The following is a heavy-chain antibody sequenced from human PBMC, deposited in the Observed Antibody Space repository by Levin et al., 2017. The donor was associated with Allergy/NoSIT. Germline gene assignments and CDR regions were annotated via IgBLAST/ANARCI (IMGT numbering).Heavy chain of an antibody. D-gene: IGHD2-8*02. CDR1: GFSFSTSGEG. Sequence: SGPTLVKPTQTLTLTCTFSGFSFSTSGEGVGWIRQPPGKALEWLALIYWNDDKHYSPSLKTRLTITKDTSKNQVVLTMMNMDPVDTATYLCAHTSAVLGFDFWGQGTLVTVSS. V-gene: IGHV2-5*01. CDR3: AHTSAVLGFDF. CDR2: IYWNDDK. J-gene: IGHJ4*02.